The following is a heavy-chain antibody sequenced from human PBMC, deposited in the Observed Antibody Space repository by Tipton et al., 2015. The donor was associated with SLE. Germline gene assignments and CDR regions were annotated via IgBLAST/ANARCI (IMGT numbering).Heavy chain of an antibody. D-gene: IGHD6-6*01. V-gene: IGHV4-39*07. CDR2: INHSGST. Sequence: TLSLTCTVSGGSISSSSYYWSWIRQPPGKGLEWIGEINHSGSTNYNPSLKSRVTISVDTSKNQFSLKLSSVTAADTAVYYCARGAGGSSSSAGYWFDPWGQGTLVTVSS. CDR1: GGSISSSSYY. J-gene: IGHJ5*02. CDR3: ARGAGGSSSSAGYWFDP.